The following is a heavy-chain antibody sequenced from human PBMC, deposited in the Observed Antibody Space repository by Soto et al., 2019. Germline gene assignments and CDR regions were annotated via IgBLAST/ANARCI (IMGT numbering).Heavy chain of an antibody. CDR3: AKDSSRGTYYGSGSYRYYYYGMDV. D-gene: IGHD3-10*01. Sequence: GGSLRLSCAASGFTFSSYGMHWVRQAPGKGLEWVAVISYDGSNKYYADSVKGRFTISRDNSKNTLYLQMNSLRAEDTAVYYCAKDSSRGTYYGSGSYRYYYYGMDVWGQGTTVTVSS. CDR1: GFTFSSYG. V-gene: IGHV3-30*18. J-gene: IGHJ6*02. CDR2: ISYDGSNK.